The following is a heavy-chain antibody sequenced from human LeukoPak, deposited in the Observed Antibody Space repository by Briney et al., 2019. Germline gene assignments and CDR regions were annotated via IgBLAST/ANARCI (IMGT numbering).Heavy chain of an antibody. CDR2: ISGSGTTI. J-gene: IGHJ4*02. D-gene: IGHD4-17*01. CDR1: GFTLSNAW. V-gene: IGHV3-48*04. Sequence: GGSLRLSCAASGFTLSNAWMNWVRQAPGKGLEWVSYISGSGTTIYSADSVKGRFTISRDNAKNSLYLQMNSLRAEDTAVYYCARDRSTVTTWIDYWGQGTLVTVSS. CDR3: ARDRSTVTTWIDY.